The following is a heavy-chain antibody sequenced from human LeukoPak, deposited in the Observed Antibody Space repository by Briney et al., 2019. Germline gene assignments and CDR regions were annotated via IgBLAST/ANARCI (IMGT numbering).Heavy chain of an antibody. CDR1: GFIFSSYG. Sequence: GGSLRLSCAASGFIFSSYGMPWVRQAPGKGLEWVAVISYDGRNKYYADSVKGRFTISRDNSKNTLYLQTNSLRAEDTALYYCSKATPPRDGSNPDYWGQGTLVTVSS. V-gene: IGHV3-30*18. D-gene: IGHD4-4*01. CDR3: SKATPPRDGSNPDY. CDR2: ISYDGRNK. J-gene: IGHJ4*02.